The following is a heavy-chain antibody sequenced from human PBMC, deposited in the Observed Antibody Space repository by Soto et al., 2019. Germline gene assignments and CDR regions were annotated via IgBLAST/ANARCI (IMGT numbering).Heavy chain of an antibody. V-gene: IGHV3-53*02. CDR3: ATDSPVGRRWYDFDY. CDR1: GFTVSTNY. J-gene: IGHJ4*02. D-gene: IGHD6-13*01. CDR2: IYSGGST. Sequence: EVQLVETGGGLIQPGGSLRLSCAASGFTVSTNYMTWVRQAPGKGLEWVSVIYSGGSTYYADSVKGRFTSSRDNSKNTLYLQMNCLSAEDTAVYSCATDSPVGRRWYDFDYWGQGTLVTVSS.